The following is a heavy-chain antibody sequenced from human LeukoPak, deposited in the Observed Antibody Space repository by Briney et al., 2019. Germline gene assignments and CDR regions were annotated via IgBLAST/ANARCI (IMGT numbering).Heavy chain of an antibody. D-gene: IGHD3-22*01. J-gene: IGHJ4*02. CDR1: GFTFDDYA. CDR3: AKAVTTSSGFRFDY. Sequence: GGSLRLSCAASGFTFDDYAMHWVRQAPGKGLEWVSGISWNSGSIGYADSVKGRFTISRDNAKNSLYLQMNSLRAEDTAFYYCAKAVTTSSGFRFDYWGQGTLVTVSS. V-gene: IGHV3-9*01. CDR2: ISWNSGSI.